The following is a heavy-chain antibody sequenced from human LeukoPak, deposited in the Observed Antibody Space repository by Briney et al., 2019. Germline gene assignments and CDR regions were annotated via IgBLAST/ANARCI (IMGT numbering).Heavy chain of an antibody. CDR3: ARDVDVVAASYYYYGMDV. CDR2: ISSSGSTI. J-gene: IGHJ6*02. CDR1: GFTFSGYY. Sequence: GGSLRLSCAASGFTFSGYYMSWIRQAPGKGLEWVSYISSSGSTIYYADSVKGRFTISRDNAKNSLYLQMNSLRAEDTAVCYCARDVDVVAASYYYYGMDVWGQGTTVTVSS. V-gene: IGHV3-11*01. D-gene: IGHD2-15*01.